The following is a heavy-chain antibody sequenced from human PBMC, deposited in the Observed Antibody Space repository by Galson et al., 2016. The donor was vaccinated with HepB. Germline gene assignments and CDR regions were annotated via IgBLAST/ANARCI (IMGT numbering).Heavy chain of an antibody. CDR2: IWYDGSNE. J-gene: IGHJ5*02. CDR3: ARDGNADSP. Sequence: SLRLSCAASGFTFSSYGMHWVRQAPGKGLEWVAVIWYDGSNEYYADSVKGRFTISRDNSKNTLYLQMNSLRAEDTAVYYCARDGNADSPWGPGTLVTVSS. V-gene: IGHV3-33*01. D-gene: IGHD4-23*01. CDR1: GFTFSSYG.